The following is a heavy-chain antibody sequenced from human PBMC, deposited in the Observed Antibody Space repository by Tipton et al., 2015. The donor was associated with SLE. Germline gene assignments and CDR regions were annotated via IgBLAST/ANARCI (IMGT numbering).Heavy chain of an antibody. Sequence: TLSLTCTVSGGSISSGSYYWSWIRQPAGKGLEWIGHIYTSGSTNYNPSLKSRVTISVDTSKNQFSLKLSSVTAADTAVYYCARLSVDTAMVNTEYFQHWGQGTLVTVSS. CDR3: ARLSVDTAMVNTEYFQH. V-gene: IGHV4-61*09. D-gene: IGHD5-18*01. CDR1: GGSISSGSYY. J-gene: IGHJ1*01. CDR2: IYTSGST.